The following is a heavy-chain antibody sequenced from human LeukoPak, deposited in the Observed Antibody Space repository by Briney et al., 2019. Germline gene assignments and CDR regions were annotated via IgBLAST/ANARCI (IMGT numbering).Heavy chain of an antibody. J-gene: IGHJ3*01. CDR1: GGSISSSSYN. D-gene: IGHD3-10*01. CDR3: ARGAVWFGELLL. Sequence: PSETLSLTCTVSGGSISSSSYNWSWIRQPPGKGLEWIGYIYYSGSTNYNPSLKSRVTISVDTSKNQFSLKLSSVTAADTAVYYCARGAVWFGELLLWGQGQWSPSLQ. CDR2: IYYSGST. V-gene: IGHV4-61*01.